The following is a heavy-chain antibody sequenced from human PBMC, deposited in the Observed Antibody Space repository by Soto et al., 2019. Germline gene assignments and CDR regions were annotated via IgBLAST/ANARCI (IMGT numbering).Heavy chain of an antibody. Sequence: SETLSLTCTVSGGSISSYYWSWIRQTPGKGLEWIGYIYYSGDTNYNPSLKSRVIISVDTSKNQFSLKLSSVTAADTAVYYCARDYGAKVEFDPWGQGTLVTDSS. D-gene: IGHD1-26*01. J-gene: IGHJ5*02. CDR2: IYYSGDT. CDR3: ARDYGAKVEFDP. V-gene: IGHV4-59*12. CDR1: GGSISSYY.